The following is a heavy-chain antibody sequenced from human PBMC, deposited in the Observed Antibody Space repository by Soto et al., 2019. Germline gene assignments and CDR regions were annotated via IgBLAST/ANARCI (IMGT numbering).Heavy chain of an antibody. CDR3: ARSYSSSWYYFDY. J-gene: IGHJ4*02. CDR1: GYSFTSYW. D-gene: IGHD6-13*01. V-gene: IGHV5-51*01. Sequence: GESLKISCKGSGYSFTSYWIGWLRQMPGKGLEWMGIIYPGDSDTRYSPSFQGQVTISADKSISTAYLQWSSLKASDTAMYYCARSYSSSWYYFDYWGQGTLVTVSS. CDR2: IYPGDSDT.